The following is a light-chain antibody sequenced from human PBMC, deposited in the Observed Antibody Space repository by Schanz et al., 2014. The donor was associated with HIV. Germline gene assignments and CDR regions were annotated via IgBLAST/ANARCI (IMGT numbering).Light chain of an antibody. V-gene: IGLV1-40*01. CDR2: GDK. CDR3: GTWDSNLNDWL. J-gene: IGLJ3*02. Sequence: QSVLTQPPSVSGAPGQRVTISCTGSSSNIGAGYEVHWYKQLPETAPKLLIFGDKNRPSGVPDRFSGSKSGTSATLGITGLQTGDEADYYCGTWDSNLNDWLFGGGTKLTVL. CDR1: SSNIGAGYE.